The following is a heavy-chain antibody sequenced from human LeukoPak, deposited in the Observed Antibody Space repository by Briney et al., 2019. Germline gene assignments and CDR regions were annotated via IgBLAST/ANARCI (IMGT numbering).Heavy chain of an antibody. CDR1: GITFSSYS. Sequence: PGGSLRLSCGASGITFSSYSMNWVRQAPGQGLEWVSSISSTGSYIYYADSVKGRFTISRDNAKNSLFLQMSSLRAEDTAVYYCAREKTWIQPVDFWGQGTLVTVSS. V-gene: IGHV3-21*01. J-gene: IGHJ4*02. CDR2: ISSTGSYI. D-gene: IGHD5-18*01. CDR3: AREKTWIQPVDF.